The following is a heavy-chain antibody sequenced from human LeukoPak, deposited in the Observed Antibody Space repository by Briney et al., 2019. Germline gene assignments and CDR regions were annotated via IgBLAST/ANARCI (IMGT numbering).Heavy chain of an antibody. V-gene: IGHV4-4*07. Sequence: SETLSLTCTVSGGSISSYYWSWIRQPAGKGLEWIGRIYTSGSTNYNPSLKSRVTMSVDTSKNQFSLKLSSVTAADTAVYYCARRSSGYYYYLNYYMDVWGKGTTVTVSS. CDR1: GGSISSYY. CDR2: IYTSGST. D-gene: IGHD3-22*01. CDR3: ARRSSGYYYYLNYYMDV. J-gene: IGHJ6*03.